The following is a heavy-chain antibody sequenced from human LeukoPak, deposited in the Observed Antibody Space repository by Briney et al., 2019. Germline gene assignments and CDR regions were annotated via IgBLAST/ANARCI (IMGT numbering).Heavy chain of an antibody. Sequence: ASVKVSCKASGYTFTGYYMHWVRQAPGQGLEWMGWINPNSGSTNYAQKFQGRVTMTRDTSISTAYMELSRLRSDDTAVYYCAREVVAAAANNWFDPWGQGTLVTVSS. V-gene: IGHV1-2*02. CDR1: GYTFTGYY. CDR2: INPNSGST. D-gene: IGHD6-13*01. CDR3: AREVVAAAANNWFDP. J-gene: IGHJ5*02.